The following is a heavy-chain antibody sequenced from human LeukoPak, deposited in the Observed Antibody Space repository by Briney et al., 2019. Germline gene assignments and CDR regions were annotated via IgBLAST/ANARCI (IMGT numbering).Heavy chain of an antibody. V-gene: IGHV3-7*01. CDR1: GFTFSSYW. D-gene: IGHD2-2*01. CDR3: ARVVVVPAAFYFDY. CDR2: IKQDGSEK. J-gene: IGHJ4*02. Sequence: GGSLRLSCAASGFTFSSYWMGWVRQAPGKGLEGVANIKQDGSEKYYVDSVKGRFTISRDNAKNSLYLQMNSLRAEDTAVYYCARVVVVPAAFYFDYWGQGTLVTVSS.